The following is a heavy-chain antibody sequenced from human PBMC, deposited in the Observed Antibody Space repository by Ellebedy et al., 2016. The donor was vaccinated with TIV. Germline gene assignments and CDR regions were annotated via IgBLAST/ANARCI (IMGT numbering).Heavy chain of an antibody. V-gene: IGHV4-30-4*01. Sequence: MPSETLSLTCAVYGGSFSGYYWNWIRQSPGKGLEWIGNIYYTGSSYYNPSLKSRATISLDTSKTQFSLKLTSVTAADTAVYYCARDLTTVTFHGMDVWGQGTTVTVSS. CDR1: GGSFSGYY. CDR3: ARDLTTVTFHGMDV. D-gene: IGHD4-17*01. CDR2: IYYTGSS. J-gene: IGHJ6*02.